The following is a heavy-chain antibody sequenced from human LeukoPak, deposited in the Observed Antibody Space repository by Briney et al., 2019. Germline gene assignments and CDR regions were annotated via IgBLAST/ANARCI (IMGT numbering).Heavy chain of an antibody. CDR2: IYYSGTT. Sequence: PSETLSLTCTVSGASINTYYWSWIRQPPGKGLEWIGYIYYSGTTSYNPSLKTRVTISVDTSKNQFSLKLSSVTAADTAVYYCARVLRPMASQYYFDYWGQGTLVTVSS. D-gene: IGHD3-10*01. V-gene: IGHV4-59*01. J-gene: IGHJ4*02. CDR1: GASINTYY. CDR3: ARVLRPMASQYYFDY.